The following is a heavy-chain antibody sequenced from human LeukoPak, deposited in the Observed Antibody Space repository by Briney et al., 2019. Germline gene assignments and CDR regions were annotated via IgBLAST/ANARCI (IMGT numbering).Heavy chain of an antibody. Sequence: SETLSLTCTVSGGSPSSSSYYWGWIRQPPGKGLEWIGGIYYSGSTPYNTSLKSRVTISVDTSKNQFSLKLSSVTAADTVVYFGARRRPSHYFDYWGERTLVTVSS. CDR3: ARRRPSHYFDY. J-gene: IGHJ4*02. V-gene: IGHV4-39*01. CDR1: GGSPSSSSYY. CDR2: IYYSGST.